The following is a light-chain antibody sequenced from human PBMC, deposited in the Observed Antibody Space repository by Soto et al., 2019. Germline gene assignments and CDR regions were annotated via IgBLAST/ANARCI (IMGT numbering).Light chain of an antibody. CDR1: QSVHSA. J-gene: IGKJ4*01. CDR2: DGS. CDR3: QQYGTWSPLT. Sequence: DIVMTQSPATLSVSPGEGATLSCRASQSVHSALAWYQQRPGQTPRLLIYDGSTRATGIPDRFSGSGSGTEYTLTISSLQSEDFALYYCQQYGTWSPLTFGGGTKVE. V-gene: IGKV3-15*01.